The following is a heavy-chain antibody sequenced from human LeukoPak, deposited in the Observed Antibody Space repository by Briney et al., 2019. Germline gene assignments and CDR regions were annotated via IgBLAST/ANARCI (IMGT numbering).Heavy chain of an antibody. V-gene: IGHV4-59*08. J-gene: IGHJ6*03. D-gene: IGHD6-19*01. Sequence: SETLSLTCTGSGVSISSYYWSWIRQPPGKGLEWIGDIYYSGSTNYNPSLKSRVTISVDKSKNQFSLKLSSVTAADTAVYYCARPAVAASGDYYYMDVWGKGTTVTVSS. CDR1: GVSISSYY. CDR3: ARPAVAASGDYYYMDV. CDR2: IYYSGST.